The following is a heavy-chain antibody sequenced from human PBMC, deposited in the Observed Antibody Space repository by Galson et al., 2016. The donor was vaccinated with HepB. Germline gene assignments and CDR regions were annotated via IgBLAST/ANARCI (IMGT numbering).Heavy chain of an antibody. D-gene: IGHD6-19*01. Sequence: SLRLSCAASGFTFSSYWMNWVRQAPGKGLEWVANIKEDGSEENYVDSLKGQFTISRDNAKNSLYLHMNNLRVEDTAVYYCAKSSGWDSDYWGQGTLVIVSS. CDR2: IKEDGSEE. J-gene: IGHJ4*02. CDR1: GFTFSSYW. V-gene: IGHV3-7*03. CDR3: AKSSGWDSDY.